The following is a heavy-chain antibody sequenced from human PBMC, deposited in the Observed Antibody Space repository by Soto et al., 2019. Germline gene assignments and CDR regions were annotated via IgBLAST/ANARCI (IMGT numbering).Heavy chain of an antibody. V-gene: IGHV1-69*02. CDR1: GGTFSSYT. CDR3: ATSYGSGYRAFDY. Sequence: SVKVSCKASGGTFSSYTISWVRQAPGQGLEWMGRIIPILGIANYAQKFQGRVTMTADKSTSTAYMELRSLRSEDTAFYYCATSYGSGYRAFDYWGQGALVTVSS. J-gene: IGHJ4*02. CDR2: IIPILGIA. D-gene: IGHD3-10*01.